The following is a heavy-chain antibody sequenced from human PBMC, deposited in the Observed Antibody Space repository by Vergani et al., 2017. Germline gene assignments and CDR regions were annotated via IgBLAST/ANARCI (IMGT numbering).Heavy chain of an antibody. CDR1: GRSSSGYY. D-gene: IGHD3-10*01. J-gene: IGHJ4*02. CDR3: ARGNYYGSWLYYRVKKYFDY. CDR2: INHSGST. V-gene: IGHV4-34*01. Sequence: QVQLQQWGAGLLKPSETLSLTCAVYGRSSSGYYWSWIRQPPGKGLEWVGEINHSGSTNYNPSLKSRVTISIDTSKNQFSLKLSSVTAADTAVYYCARGNYYGSWLYYRVKKYFDYWGQGTLVTVSS.